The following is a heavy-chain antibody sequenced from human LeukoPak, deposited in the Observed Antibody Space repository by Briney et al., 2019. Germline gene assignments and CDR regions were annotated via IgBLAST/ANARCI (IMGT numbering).Heavy chain of an antibody. Sequence: SETLSLTCTVSGGSISSYYWSWIRQPPGKGPEWIGYIYYSGNTNYNPSLKSRVTISVDTSKNQFSLKLNSVTAADTAVYYCARGRYCSGGSCYLVYWGQGTLVTVSS. CDR2: IYYSGNT. CDR1: GGSISSYY. D-gene: IGHD2-15*01. V-gene: IGHV4-59*01. J-gene: IGHJ4*02. CDR3: ARGRYCSGGSCYLVY.